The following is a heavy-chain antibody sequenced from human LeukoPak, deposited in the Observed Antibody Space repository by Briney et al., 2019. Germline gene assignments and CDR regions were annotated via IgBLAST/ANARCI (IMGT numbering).Heavy chain of an antibody. D-gene: IGHD2-2*01. CDR3: ARRVVVPAAPYYFDY. CDR1: GFIFSSYW. V-gene: IGHV3-74*01. J-gene: IGHJ4*02. Sequence: PGGSLRLSCAASGFIFSSYWMHWVRHAPGKGLVWVSRINSDGSSTSYADSVKGRFTISRDNAKNTLYQQMNSLRAEDTAVYYCARRVVVPAAPYYFDYWGQGTLVTVSS. CDR2: INSDGSST.